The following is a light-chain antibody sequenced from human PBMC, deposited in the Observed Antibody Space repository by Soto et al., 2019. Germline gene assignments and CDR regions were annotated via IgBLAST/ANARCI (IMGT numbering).Light chain of an antibody. CDR1: QSVSSY. CDR2: DVS. V-gene: IGKV3-11*01. J-gene: IGKJ5*01. CDR3: QQRNYWQVT. Sequence: EVVVTQSAVSLSLSTCAIATLPCRASQSVSSYLAWYQQKPGQAPRLLIYDVSNRATGIPARFSGSGSGTDFTLTISSLEPEDFAVYYCQQRNYWQVTFGQGTRLEIK.